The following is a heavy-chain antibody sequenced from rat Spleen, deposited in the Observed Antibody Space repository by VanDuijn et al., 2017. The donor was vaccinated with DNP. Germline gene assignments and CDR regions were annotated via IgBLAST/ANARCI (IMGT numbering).Heavy chain of an antibody. CDR1: GYSITSNY. D-gene: IGHD4-1*01. Sequence: EVRLQESGPGLVQPSQSLSLTCSVTGYSITSNYWAWIRKFPGNKMEWIGYINYSGSTGYNPSLKSRISITRDTSKNQFFLQLNSVTNEDTATYYCARHGGGPDYWGQGVMVTVSS. J-gene: IGHJ2*01. CDR3: ARHGGGPDY. V-gene: IGHV3-1*01. CDR2: INYSGST.